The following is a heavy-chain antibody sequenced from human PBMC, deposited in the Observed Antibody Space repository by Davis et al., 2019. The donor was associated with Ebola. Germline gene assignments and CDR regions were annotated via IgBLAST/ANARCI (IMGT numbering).Heavy chain of an antibody. Sequence: AASVKVSCKASGYTFTNYYMHWVRQAPGQGFEWMGIINPSGGSTSYAQKFQGRVTMTRDTSTSTVYMELSSLRSEDTAVYYCAREDIVVVTATYYYYYGMDVWGQGTTVTVSS. CDR2: INPSGGST. J-gene: IGHJ6*02. V-gene: IGHV1-46*03. CDR1: GYTFTNYY. CDR3: AREDIVVVTATYYYYYGMDV. D-gene: IGHD2-21*02.